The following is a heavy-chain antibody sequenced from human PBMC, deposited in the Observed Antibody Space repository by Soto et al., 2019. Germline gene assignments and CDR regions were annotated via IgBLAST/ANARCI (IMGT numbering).Heavy chain of an antibody. Sequence: QVQLQESGPGLVKPSETLSLTCTVSGGSISGYYWSWIRQPPGKGLEWIGYIYYSGSTNYNPSLESRVTISVDTSKNQFSLKLSSVTAADTAVYYCARDGWRVRGSFDPWGQGTLVTVSS. CDR1: GGSISGYY. V-gene: IGHV4-59*01. D-gene: IGHD3-10*01. CDR2: IYYSGST. J-gene: IGHJ5*02. CDR3: ARDGWRVRGSFDP.